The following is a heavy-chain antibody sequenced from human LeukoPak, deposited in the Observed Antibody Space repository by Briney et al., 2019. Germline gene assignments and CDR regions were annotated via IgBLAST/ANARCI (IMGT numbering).Heavy chain of an antibody. CDR1: GFTFSSYW. J-gene: IGHJ6*03. CDR2: IKQDGSEK. CDR3: ARAQWTAFDYYYYMDV. V-gene: IGHV3-7*01. D-gene: IGHD3/OR15-3a*01. Sequence: GGSLRLSCAASGFTFSSYWMSWVRQAPGKGVEWVANIKQDGSEKYYVDSVKGRFTISRDNAKDSLYLQMNGLRAEDTAIYYCARAQWTAFDYYYYMDVWGKGTTVTVSS.